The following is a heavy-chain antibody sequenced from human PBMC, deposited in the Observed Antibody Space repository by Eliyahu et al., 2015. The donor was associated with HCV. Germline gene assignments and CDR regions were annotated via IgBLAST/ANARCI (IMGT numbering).Heavy chain of an antibody. CDR2: IRKRAYGGTT. J-gene: IGHJ4*02. Sequence: LQLVXSGGGLVQSGRSLRXXXTPSGFTFXXYAMAWVRQAPGKGLGGVGFIRKRAYGGTTQHAASVQGRFTVSRDDSKSVAYLEMTSLKTEDTALYYCTRARLSASSWQYYFDYWGQGTLVTVSS. V-gene: IGHV3-49*04. CDR3: TRARLSASSWQYYFDY. D-gene: IGHD6-13*01. CDR1: GFTFXXYA.